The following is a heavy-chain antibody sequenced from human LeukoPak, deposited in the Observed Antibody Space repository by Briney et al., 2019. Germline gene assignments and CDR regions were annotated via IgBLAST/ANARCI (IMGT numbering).Heavy chain of an antibody. CDR2: IYSSGST. J-gene: IGHJ5*02. D-gene: IGHD4-17*01. Sequence: SETLSLTCTVSGGSISDYYWSWIRQPAGKGLEWIGRIYSSGSTNYNPSLKSRVTMSVDTSKNQFSLKLSSVTAADTAVYYRARAERPDYGDYNWFDPWGQGTLVTVSS. V-gene: IGHV4-4*07. CDR3: ARAERPDYGDYNWFDP. CDR1: GGSISDYY.